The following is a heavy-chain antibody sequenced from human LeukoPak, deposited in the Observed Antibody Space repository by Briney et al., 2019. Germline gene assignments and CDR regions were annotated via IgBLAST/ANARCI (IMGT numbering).Heavy chain of an antibody. J-gene: IGHJ4*02. CDR2: FDPEDGET. V-gene: IGHV1-24*01. CDR3: VTGPNTSGSYLYY. Sequence: ASVKVSCKVSGYTLTELSMHWVRPAPGKGREWMGGFDPEDGETIYAQKFQGRVTMTEDTSTDTAYMELSSLRSEDTAVFRCVTGPNTSGSYLYYWGQGTLVTVSS. CDR1: GYTLTELS. D-gene: IGHD6-19*01.